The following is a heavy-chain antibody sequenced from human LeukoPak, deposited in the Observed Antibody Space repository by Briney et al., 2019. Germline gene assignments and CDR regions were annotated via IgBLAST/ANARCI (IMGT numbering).Heavy chain of an antibody. V-gene: IGHV3-48*01. CDR3: ASTSSSWYFRAFDI. CDR1: GFTFSSYA. D-gene: IGHD6-13*01. CDR2: ISSSSSTI. J-gene: IGHJ3*02. Sequence: GSLRLSCAASGFTFSSYAMSWVRQAPGKGLEWVSYISSSSSTIYYADSVKGRFTISRDNAKNSLYLQMNSLRAEDTAVYYCASTSSSWYFRAFDIWGQGTMVTVSS.